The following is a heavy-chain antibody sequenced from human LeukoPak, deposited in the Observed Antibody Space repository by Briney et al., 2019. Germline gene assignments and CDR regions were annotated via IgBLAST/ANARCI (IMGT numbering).Heavy chain of an antibody. CDR3: AKTSSGWYEGSDAFDI. J-gene: IGHJ3*02. CDR1: GFTFSRYW. D-gene: IGHD6-19*01. Sequence: PGESLRLSCAASGFTFSRYWMSWVRQAPGKGLEWVSYISSSSSTIYYADSVKGRFTISRDNAKNSLYLQMNSLRAEDTAVYYCAKTSSGWYEGSDAFDIWGQGTMVTVSS. CDR2: ISSSSSTI. V-gene: IGHV3-48*01.